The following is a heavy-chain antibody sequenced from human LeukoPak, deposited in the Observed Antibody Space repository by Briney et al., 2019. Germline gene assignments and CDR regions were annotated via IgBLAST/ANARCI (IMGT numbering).Heavy chain of an antibody. CDR1: GGSISINY. Sequence: SETLSLTCTVSGGSISINYWSWIRQPPGKGLEWIGCIRSSGSTNYNPSLKSRVTISMDTSKNQFSLKLSSVTAADTAVYYCARESGGRGDYWGQGTLVTVSS. D-gene: IGHD2-15*01. CDR3: ARESGGRGDY. V-gene: IGHV4-4*08. J-gene: IGHJ4*02. CDR2: IRSSGST.